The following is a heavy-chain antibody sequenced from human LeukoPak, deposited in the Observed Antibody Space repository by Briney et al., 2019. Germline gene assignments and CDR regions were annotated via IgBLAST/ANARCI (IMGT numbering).Heavy chain of an antibody. Sequence: GGSLRLSCAASGFTFSSYGMHWVRQAPGKGLEWVSVIYSGGTTYYADSVKGRFTISRDNSKNTLYLQMNSLRAEDTAVYYCARIFRNWGQGTLVTVFS. V-gene: IGHV3-66*01. J-gene: IGHJ4*02. CDR2: IYSGGTT. CDR1: GFTFSSYG. D-gene: IGHD2-15*01. CDR3: ARIFRN.